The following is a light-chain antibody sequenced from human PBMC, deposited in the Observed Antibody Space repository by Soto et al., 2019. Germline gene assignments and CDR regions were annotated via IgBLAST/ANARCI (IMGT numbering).Light chain of an antibody. CDR1: QSVSSY. CDR3: QQRSNWPST. Sequence: EIVLTQSPATLSLSPGDRATLSCSASQSVSSYLAWYQQKPGQAPSLLIYDASNRATGIPARFSGSGSGTDVTLTITSLEPEDFAVYYCQQRSNWPSTVGGGTTVEIK. V-gene: IGKV3-11*01. J-gene: IGKJ4*01. CDR2: DAS.